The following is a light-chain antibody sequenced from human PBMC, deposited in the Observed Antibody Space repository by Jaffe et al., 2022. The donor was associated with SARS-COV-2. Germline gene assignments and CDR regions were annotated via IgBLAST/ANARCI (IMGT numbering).Light chain of an antibody. Sequence: EFVLTQSPDTLSLSPGETATLSCGASQFITNNYLAWYQQKPGQSPRVLIHGASTRAAGIPDRFSGSGSGTDFTLTITRLEPEDFAVYFCQQYGETPFAFGPGTRIDI. CDR2: GAS. J-gene: IGKJ3*01. CDR1: QFITNNY. V-gene: IGKV3-20*01. CDR3: QQYGETPFA.